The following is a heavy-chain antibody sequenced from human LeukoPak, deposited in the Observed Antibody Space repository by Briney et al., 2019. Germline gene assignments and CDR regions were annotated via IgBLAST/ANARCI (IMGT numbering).Heavy chain of an antibody. Sequence: GGSLRLSCAASGFTFDDYGMSWVRQAPGKGLEWVSYISSSSTTINYAESVKGRFTISRDNAKDSMYLQMNSLRAEDTAVYYCVRDLDSIAFFWGQGTLVTVSS. V-gene: IGHV3-48*01. CDR1: GFTFDDYG. CDR3: VRDLDSIAFF. CDR2: ISSSSTTI. D-gene: IGHD2/OR15-2a*01. J-gene: IGHJ4*02.